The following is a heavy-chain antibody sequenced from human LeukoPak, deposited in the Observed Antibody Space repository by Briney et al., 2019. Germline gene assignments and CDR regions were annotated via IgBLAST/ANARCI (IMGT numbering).Heavy chain of an antibody. CDR2: INTGTGDP. Sequence: ASLKVSCKTSGYTFTNYAMNWVRQAPGQGLEFMGWINTGTGDPTYAQGFTGRIVFSLDTSVSTAYLHINTLKPEDTAVYYCAAIGAHSFDYWGQGTLVTVSS. J-gene: IGHJ4*02. D-gene: IGHD3-10*01. V-gene: IGHV7-4-1*02. CDR3: AAIGAHSFDY. CDR1: GYTFTNYA.